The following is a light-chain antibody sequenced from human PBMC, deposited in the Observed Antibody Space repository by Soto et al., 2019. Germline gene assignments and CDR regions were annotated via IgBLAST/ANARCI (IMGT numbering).Light chain of an antibody. CDR1: QTVGSN. Sequence: EIVMAQSPATLSVSPGERATLSCRASQTVGSNLAWYQQKPGQTPRLVIYVASTRATGIPSRFSGSGSGTDFTLTISSLQSEDFAVYYCQQYNNWPRTFGQGTKVEIE. CDR3: QQYNNWPRT. J-gene: IGKJ2*01. CDR2: VAS. V-gene: IGKV3-15*01.